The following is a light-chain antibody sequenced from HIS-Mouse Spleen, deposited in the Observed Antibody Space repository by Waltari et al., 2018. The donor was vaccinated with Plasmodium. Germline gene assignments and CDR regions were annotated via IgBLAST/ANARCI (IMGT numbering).Light chain of an antibody. CDR2: LNSDGSH. Sequence: QLVLTQSPSASASLGASVKLTCTLSSRHSSYAIAWHQQQPEKGPRYLMKLNSDGSHSKGDGIPDRFSGSSSGAERYLTISSLQSEDEADYYCQTWGTGMGVFGGGTKLTVL. CDR1: SRHSSYA. J-gene: IGLJ2*01. V-gene: IGLV4-69*01. CDR3: QTWGTGMGV.